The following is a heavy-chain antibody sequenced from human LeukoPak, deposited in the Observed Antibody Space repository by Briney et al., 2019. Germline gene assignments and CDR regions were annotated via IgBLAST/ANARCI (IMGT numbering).Heavy chain of an antibody. CDR1: GFTFSGYA. CDR3: AKDLRIRAGVPDY. V-gene: IGHV3-23*01. J-gene: IGHJ4*02. Sequence: PGGSLRLSCAASGFTFSGYAMTWVRQAPGKGLEWVSTVSAGGGSTYYADSVKGRFTISRDSSKNTLCLQMNSLRAEDTAVYYCAKDLRIRAGVPDYWGQGTLVTVSS. CDR2: VSAGGGST. D-gene: IGHD2-8*01.